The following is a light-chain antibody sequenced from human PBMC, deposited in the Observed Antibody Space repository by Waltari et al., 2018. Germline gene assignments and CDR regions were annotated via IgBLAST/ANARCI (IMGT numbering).Light chain of an antibody. CDR2: WAS. J-gene: IGKJ2*01. V-gene: IGKV4-1*01. Sequence: DIVMTQSPASLAVSLCERATINCKSSQSVLYSSNNKNQFAWYQQKPGQPPKLLIYWASTRESGVPDRFSGSGSGTDFTLTISSLQAEDVAVYYCQQYYITPYTFGQGTKLEIK. CDR1: QSVLYSSNNKNQ. CDR3: QQYYITPYT.